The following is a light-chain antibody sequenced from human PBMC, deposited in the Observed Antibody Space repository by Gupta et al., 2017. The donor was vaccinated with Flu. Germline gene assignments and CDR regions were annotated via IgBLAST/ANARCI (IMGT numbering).Light chain of an antibody. J-gene: IGKJ1*01. Sequence: DIQMTPSPSSLSASVGDRVTITCRASQRSSSYLNWYQQKPGKSPKRLIYAVSSVESGVPARFSGSGSGTDFTVTISRLQAEDVATYYCQQSNSTPWTFGQGTKVEIK. CDR1: QRSSSY. CDR2: AVS. V-gene: IGKV1-39*01. CDR3: QQSNSTPWT.